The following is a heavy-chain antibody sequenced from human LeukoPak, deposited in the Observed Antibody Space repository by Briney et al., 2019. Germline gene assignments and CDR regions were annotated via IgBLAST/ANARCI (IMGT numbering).Heavy chain of an antibody. CDR1: GFTFSSYS. J-gene: IGHJ6*02. Sequence: GGSLRLSCAASGFTFSSYSMNWVGQAPGKGLEWVSSMSSSSSYIYYADSVKGRFTISRDNAKNSLYLQMNSLRAEDTAVYYCAREPDYYDSSGYYYYYYGMDVWGQGTTVTVSS. CDR3: AREPDYYDSSGYYYYYYGMDV. CDR2: MSSSSSYI. V-gene: IGHV3-21*01. D-gene: IGHD3-22*01.